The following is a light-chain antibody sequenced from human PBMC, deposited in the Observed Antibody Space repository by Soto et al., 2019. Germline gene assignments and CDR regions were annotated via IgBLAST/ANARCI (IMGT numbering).Light chain of an antibody. CDR1: QAVSDSY. CDR3: QQYGSSPPIT. V-gene: IGKV3-20*01. CDR2: GAS. Sequence: EIVLTQSPGTLSLSPGEIATLSCRTIQAVSDSYLAWYQQKPGQAPGLLIYGASSRATGIPDRFSGSGSGTDITLTISRLEPEDFAVYYCQQYGSSPPITFGQGTRLEIK. J-gene: IGKJ5*01.